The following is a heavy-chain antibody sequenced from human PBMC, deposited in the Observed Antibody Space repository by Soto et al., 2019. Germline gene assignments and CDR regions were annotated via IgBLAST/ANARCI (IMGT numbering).Heavy chain of an antibody. CDR1: GDSVSSNSAA. CDR3: ARGSCSGGSCYASFDY. Sequence: SQTLSLTCAISGDSVSSNSAAWNWIRQSPSRGLEWLGRTYYRSKWYNDYAVSVKSRITINPDTSKNQFSLQLNSVTPEDTAVDYCARGSCSGGSCYASFDYWGQGTLVTVSS. J-gene: IGHJ4*02. D-gene: IGHD2-15*01. CDR2: TYYRSKWYN. V-gene: IGHV6-1*01.